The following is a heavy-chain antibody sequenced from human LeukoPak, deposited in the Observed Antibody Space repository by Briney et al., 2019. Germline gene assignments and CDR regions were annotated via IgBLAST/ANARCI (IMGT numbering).Heavy chain of an antibody. CDR1: GDNFSSYV. CDR2: IIPTLDVA. D-gene: IGHD6-6*01. J-gene: IGHJ5*02. Sequence: GSSVKVSCKASGDNFSSYVITWVRQAPGQGLEWMGRIIPTLDVANFAQKFKGRVTITADKSTNTAHLELSGLRSEDTAVYYCARELAAREVNWFDPWGQGTLVTVSS. CDR3: ARELAAREVNWFDP. V-gene: IGHV1-69*04.